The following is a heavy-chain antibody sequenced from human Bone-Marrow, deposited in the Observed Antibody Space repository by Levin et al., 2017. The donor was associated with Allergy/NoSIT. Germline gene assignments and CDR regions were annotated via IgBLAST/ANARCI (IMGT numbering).Heavy chain of an antibody. V-gene: IGHV3-7*01. CDR1: GFTFSSYW. CDR3: ARDRGLGWLDY. D-gene: IGHD4-23*01. J-gene: IGHJ4*02. CDR2: IKQDGSEK. Sequence: EASVKVSCAASGFTFSSYWMSWVRQAPGKGLEWVANIKQDGSEKYYVDSVKGRFTISRDNAKNSLYLQMNSLRAEDTAVYYCARDRGLGWLDYWGQGTLVTVSS.